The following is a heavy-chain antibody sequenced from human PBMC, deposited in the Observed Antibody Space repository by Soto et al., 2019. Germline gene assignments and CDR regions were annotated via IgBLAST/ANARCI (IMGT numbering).Heavy chain of an antibody. D-gene: IGHD1-1*01. V-gene: IGHV4-30-2*04. CDR2: IYHSGST. J-gene: IGHJ2*01. CDR3: ALYQNALGSIRVYITWSASLRNGSSDL. Sequence: PGKGLEWIGYIYHSGSTYYNPSLKSRVTISVDTSKNQFSLKLSSVTAAETAVYYCALYQNALGSIRVYITWSASLRNGSSDL.